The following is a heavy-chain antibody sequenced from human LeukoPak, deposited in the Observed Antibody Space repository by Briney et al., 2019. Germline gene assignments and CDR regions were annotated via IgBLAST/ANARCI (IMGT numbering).Heavy chain of an antibody. Sequence: GGSPRLSCAASGFTFSDYYMSWIRQAPGKGLEWVSYISSSGSTIYYADSVKGRFTISRDNAKNSLYLQMNSLRAEDTAVYYCARFRYGGNSDDYYYGMDVWGQGTTVTVSS. D-gene: IGHD4-23*01. CDR1: GFTFSDYY. CDR2: ISSSGSTI. V-gene: IGHV3-11*01. J-gene: IGHJ6*02. CDR3: ARFRYGGNSDDYYYGMDV.